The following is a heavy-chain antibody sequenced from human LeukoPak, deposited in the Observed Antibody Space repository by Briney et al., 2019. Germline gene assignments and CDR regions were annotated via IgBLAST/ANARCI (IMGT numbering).Heavy chain of an antibody. CDR2: INHSGST. CDR1: GGSFSGYY. CDR3: ARGPRGWYHLHYFDY. Sequence: SETLSLTCAVYGGSFSGYYWSWIRQPPGKGLEWIGEINHSGSTNYSPSLKSRVTISVDTSKNQFSLKLSSVTAADTAVYYCARGPRGWYHLHYFDYWGQGTLVTVSS. J-gene: IGHJ4*02. V-gene: IGHV4-34*01. D-gene: IGHD6-19*01.